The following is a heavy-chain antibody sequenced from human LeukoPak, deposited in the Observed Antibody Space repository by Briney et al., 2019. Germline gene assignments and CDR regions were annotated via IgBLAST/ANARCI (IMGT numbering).Heavy chain of an antibody. D-gene: IGHD2-15*01. J-gene: IGHJ4*02. CDR3: AKDLSLGCSGGSCEKYCDY. V-gene: IGHV3-23*01. Sequence: GGSLRLSCAASGFTFSSYAMSWVRHAPGKGLEGLSAISGSGGSTFYADSVRGRFTISRDNSKNTLYLHKHTLRAEDTAVYYCAKDLSLGCSGGSCEKYCDYWGQGTLVSVFS. CDR1: GFTFSSYA. CDR2: ISGSGGST.